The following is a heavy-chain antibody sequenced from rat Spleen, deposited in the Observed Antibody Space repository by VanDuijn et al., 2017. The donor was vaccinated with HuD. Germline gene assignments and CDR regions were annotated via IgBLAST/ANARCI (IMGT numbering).Heavy chain of an antibody. D-gene: IGHD1-11*01. CDR3: ARADISSISTDGI. V-gene: IGHV2-47*01. Sequence: QVQLKESGPGLVQPSQTLSLMCTVSGFSLTSTSVSWIRQPPGKGLEWRGRVQNGGNTDYNSSLKSRLSISRNPSNSQVLLKMNSLQTGDTATYYCARADISSISTDGIWGQGVMVTVSS. CDR2: VQNGGNT. CDR1: GFSLTSTS. J-gene: IGHJ2*01.